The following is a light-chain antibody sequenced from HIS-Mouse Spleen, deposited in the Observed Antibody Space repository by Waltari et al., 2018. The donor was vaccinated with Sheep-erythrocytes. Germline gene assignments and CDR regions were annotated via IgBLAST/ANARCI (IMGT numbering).Light chain of an antibody. CDR3: AAWDDSLNGPV. Sequence: QSVLTQPPSASGTPGQRVTISCSGSSSNIGSNTVNWYQQLPGTAPKLLIYSNNQRPSGVPDRFSGSKSGTSASRAISGLQSEDEADYYCAAWDDSLNGPVFGGGTQLTAL. J-gene: IGLJ7*02. V-gene: IGLV1-44*01. CDR1: SSNIGSNT. CDR2: SNN.